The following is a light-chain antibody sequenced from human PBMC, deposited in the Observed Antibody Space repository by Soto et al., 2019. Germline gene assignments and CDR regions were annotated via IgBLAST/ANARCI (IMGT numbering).Light chain of an antibody. V-gene: IGKV3-15*01. Sequence: EIVMTQSPATLSVSPGERATLSCRASQSVYSNLAWYQQKPGQAPRLLIYGAFTRATGIPARFSGSGSGTDFTLTISSLQSEDFAVYYCQQYNQWYTFGPGTKLEIK. CDR2: GAF. CDR3: QQYNQWYT. CDR1: QSVYSN. J-gene: IGKJ2*01.